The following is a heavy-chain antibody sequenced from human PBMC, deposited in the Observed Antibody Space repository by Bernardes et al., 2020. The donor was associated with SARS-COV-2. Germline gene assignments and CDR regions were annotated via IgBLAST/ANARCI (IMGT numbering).Heavy chain of an antibody. D-gene: IGHD4-17*01. CDR3: ARCFRQAVRDYFDY. Sequence: ASVKVSCRASGYTFTDYYIHWVRQAPGQGLEWMGWINPNSGGTNYARKFQGWVTMTRDTSISTAHMEVRRLKSDDTAVYYCARCFRQAVRDYFDYWGQGTLVTVSS. V-gene: IGHV1-2*04. CDR2: INPNSGGT. CDR1: GYTFTDYY. J-gene: IGHJ4*02.